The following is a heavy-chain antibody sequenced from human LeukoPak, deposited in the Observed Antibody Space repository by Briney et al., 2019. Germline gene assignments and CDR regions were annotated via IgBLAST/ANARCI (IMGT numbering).Heavy chain of an antibody. D-gene: IGHD1-26*01. V-gene: IGHV4-38-2*02. CDR1: GYSISSGYY. CDR2: IYHGGDT. CDR3: ARVIVGASGRQIDY. Sequence: PSETLSLTCTVSGYSISSGYYWGWIRQPPGKGLEWIGNIYHGGDTYYNPSLKSRVTISVDTSKNQFSLKLSSMTAADTAVYYCARVIVGASGRQIDYWGQGTLVIVSS. J-gene: IGHJ4*02.